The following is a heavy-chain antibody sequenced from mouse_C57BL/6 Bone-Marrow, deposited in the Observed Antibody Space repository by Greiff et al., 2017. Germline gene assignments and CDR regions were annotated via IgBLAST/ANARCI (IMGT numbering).Heavy chain of an antibody. CDR2: IYPGSGST. Sequence: VQLQQPGAELVKPGASVKMSCKASGYTFTSYWITWVKQRPGQGLEWIGDIYPGSGSTNYNEKFKSKATLTVDTSSSTAYMQLSSLTTEDSAVYYCARGEIGIITTGGYAMDYWGQGTSVTVSS. J-gene: IGHJ4*01. D-gene: IGHD1-1*01. CDR3: ARGEIGIITTGGYAMDY. V-gene: IGHV1-55*01. CDR1: GYTFTSYW.